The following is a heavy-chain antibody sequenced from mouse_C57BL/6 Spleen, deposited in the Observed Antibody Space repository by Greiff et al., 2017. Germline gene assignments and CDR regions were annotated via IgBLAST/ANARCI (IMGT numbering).Heavy chain of an antibody. Sequence: QVQLQQPGAELVKPGASVKLSCKASGYTFTSYWMQWVKQRPGQGLAWIGEIDPSDSYTNYNQKFKGKATLTVDTSSSTAYMQLSSLTAEDSAVYYCARGGSTMITSYWGQGTTRTVSS. CDR3: ARGGSTMITSY. D-gene: IGHD2-4*01. J-gene: IGHJ2*01. CDR2: IDPSDSYT. CDR1: GYTFTSYW. V-gene: IGHV1-50*01.